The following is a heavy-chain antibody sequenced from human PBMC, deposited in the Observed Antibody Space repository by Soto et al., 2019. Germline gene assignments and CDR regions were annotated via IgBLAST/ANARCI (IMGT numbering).Heavy chain of an antibody. J-gene: IGHJ4*02. D-gene: IGHD3-9*01. V-gene: IGHV3-48*01. Sequence: EVQLVASGGGLVQPGGSLRLSCAASGFTFSSYTMNWVRQAPGKGLEWISYINTISSAMYYSDSVKGRFTMSRDNARNSLYLQMNSLRAEDTAVYYCVRDFDYAFDYWGQGTLVTVSS. CDR1: GFTFSSYT. CDR3: VRDFDYAFDY. CDR2: INTISSAM.